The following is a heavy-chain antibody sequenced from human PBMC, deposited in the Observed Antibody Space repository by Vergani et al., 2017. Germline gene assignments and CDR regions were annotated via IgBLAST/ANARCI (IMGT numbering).Heavy chain of an antibody. Sequence: QVQLQESGPGLVKPSETLSLTCTVSGGSISSYYWSWIRQPPGKGLEWMGYIYYSGSTNYNPSLKRRVTISVDTYKNQFSLKLSSVTAADTAVSYCTRNPYCGGDCYSDAFDIWGQGTMVTVSS. CDR3: TRNPYCGGDCYSDAFDI. V-gene: IGHV4-59*01. D-gene: IGHD2-21*02. CDR2: IYYSGST. J-gene: IGHJ3*02. CDR1: GGSISSYY.